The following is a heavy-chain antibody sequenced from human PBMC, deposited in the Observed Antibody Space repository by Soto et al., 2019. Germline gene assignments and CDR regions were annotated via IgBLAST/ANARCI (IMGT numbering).Heavy chain of an antibody. V-gene: IGHV3-30-3*01. D-gene: IGHD4-4*01. CDR2: ISYDGSNK. J-gene: IGHJ4*02. CDR1: GFTFSSYA. Sequence: PGGSLSLACAASGFTFSSYAMHWVRQAPGKGLEWVAVISYDGSNKYYADSVKGRFTISRDNSKNTLYLQMNSLRAEDTAVYYCASTGVDHPYYFDYWGQGTLVTVSS. CDR3: ASTGVDHPYYFDY.